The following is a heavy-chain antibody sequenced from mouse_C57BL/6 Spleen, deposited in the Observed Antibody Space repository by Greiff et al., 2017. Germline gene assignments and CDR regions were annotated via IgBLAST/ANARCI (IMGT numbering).Heavy chain of an antibody. CDR1: GYAFSSSW. CDR2: IYPGDGDT. D-gene: IGHD1-1*01. J-gene: IGHJ4*01. V-gene: IGHV1-82*01. CDR3: ARRHQYYYGSGYDYAMDY. Sequence: QVQLKQSGPELVKPGASVKISCKASGYAFSSSWMNWVKQRPGKGLEWIGRIYPGDGDTNYNGKFKGKATLTADKSSSTAYMQLSSLTSEDSAVYFCARRHQYYYGSGYDYAMDYWGQGTSVTVSS.